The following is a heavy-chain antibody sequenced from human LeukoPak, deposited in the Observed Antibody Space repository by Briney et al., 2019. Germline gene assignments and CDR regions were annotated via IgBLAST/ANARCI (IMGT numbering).Heavy chain of an antibody. D-gene: IGHD2-15*01. CDR3: AKDVFGEYCRGGSCRAGYMDV. CDR1: GFTFSSYG. V-gene: IGHV3-30*18. J-gene: IGHJ6*03. Sequence: PGRSLRLSCAASGFTFSSYGMHWVRQAPGKGLEWVAVISYDGSNKYYADSVKGRFTISRDNSKNTLYLQMNSLRAEDTAVYYCAKDVFGEYCRGGSCRAGYMDVWGEGTTVTVSS. CDR2: ISYDGSNK.